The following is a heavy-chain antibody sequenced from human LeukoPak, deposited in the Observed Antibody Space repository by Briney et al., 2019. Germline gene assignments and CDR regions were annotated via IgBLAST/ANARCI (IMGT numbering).Heavy chain of an antibody. V-gene: IGHV1-2*02. D-gene: IGHD3-22*01. CDR1: GYTFTGDY. Sequence: ASVKVSCKSSGYTFTGDYMHWVRQGPGQGLEWMGWMIPNSGGTNYAQKFQGRVTMTRDTSISTAYMELRRLRSDDTAVYYCARERSSGPDFDYWGQGTLVTVSS. J-gene: IGHJ4*02. CDR2: MIPNSGGT. CDR3: ARERSSGPDFDY.